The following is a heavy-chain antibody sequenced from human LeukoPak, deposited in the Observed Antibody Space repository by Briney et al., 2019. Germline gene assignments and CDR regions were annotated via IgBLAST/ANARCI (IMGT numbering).Heavy chain of an antibody. CDR2: ISYDGSNK. CDR1: GFTFSSYA. Sequence: GGSLRLSCAASGFTFSSYAMHWVRQAPGKGLEWVAVISYDGSNKYYADSVKGRFTISRDNSKNTLYLQMNSLRAEDTAVYYCARAADSGSYYGGAFDIWGQGTMVTVSS. CDR3: ARAADSGSYYGGAFDI. V-gene: IGHV3-30-3*01. D-gene: IGHD1-26*01. J-gene: IGHJ3*02.